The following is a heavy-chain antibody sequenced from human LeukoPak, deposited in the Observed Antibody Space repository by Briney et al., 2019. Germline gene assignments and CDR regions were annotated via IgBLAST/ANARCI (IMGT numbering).Heavy chain of an antibody. CDR1: GDSLSSHY. CDR3: ARNVGWYTHDT. J-gene: IGHJ5*02. V-gene: IGHV4-59*08. Sequence: SETLSLTCTVSGDSLSSHYWSWIRQPPGKGLEWIGYIYGSGGTHYDPSLRSRVTISEDTSKNQFSLKLTSVTAADTAVYYCARNVGWYTHDTWGQGTLVTVSS. CDR2: IYGSGGT. D-gene: IGHD6-19*01.